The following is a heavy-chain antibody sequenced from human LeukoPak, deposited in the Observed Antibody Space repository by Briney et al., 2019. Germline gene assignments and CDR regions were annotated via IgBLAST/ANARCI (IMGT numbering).Heavy chain of an antibody. Sequence: VASVKVSCKASGYTFTGYYMHWVRQAPGQGLEWMGWINPNSGGTNYAQKFQGRVTMTRDTSISTVYMELSRLRSDDTAVYYCARASSWCYYGMDVWGQGTTVTVSS. CDR2: INPNSGGT. J-gene: IGHJ6*02. CDR1: GYTFTGYY. D-gene: IGHD6-13*01. CDR3: ARASSWCYYGMDV. V-gene: IGHV1-2*02.